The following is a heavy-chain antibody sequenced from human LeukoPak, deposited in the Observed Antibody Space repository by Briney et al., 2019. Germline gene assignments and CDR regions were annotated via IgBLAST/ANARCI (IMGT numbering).Heavy chain of an antibody. CDR3: ARISGDRYYYDSSGYDYFDY. J-gene: IGHJ4*02. V-gene: IGHV3-11*04. CDR2: ISSSGSTI. CDR1: GFTFSDYY. Sequence: PGGSLRLSCAASGFTFSDYYMSWIRQAPGKGLEWVSYISSSGSTIYYADSVKGRFTISRDNAKNSLYLQMNSLRAEDTAVYYCARISGDRYYYDSSGYDYFDYWGQGTLVTVSS. D-gene: IGHD3-22*01.